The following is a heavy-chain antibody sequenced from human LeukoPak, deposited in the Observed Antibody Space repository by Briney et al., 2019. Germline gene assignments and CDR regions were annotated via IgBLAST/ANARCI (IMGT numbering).Heavy chain of an antibody. CDR1: GFTVSSNY. D-gene: IGHD3-22*01. Sequence: GGSLRLSCAASGFTVSSNYMSWVRQAPGEGLEWGSVIYSGGSTYYAASVQGRFTISRDNSKNTLYLQMNSLRAEDTAVYYCARSYYYDSSGYYVYWGQGTLVTVSS. CDR2: IYSGGST. CDR3: ARSYYYDSSGYYVY. J-gene: IGHJ4*02. V-gene: IGHV3-53*01.